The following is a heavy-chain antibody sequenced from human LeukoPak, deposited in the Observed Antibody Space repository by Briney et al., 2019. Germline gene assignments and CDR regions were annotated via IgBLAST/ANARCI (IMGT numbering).Heavy chain of an antibody. CDR3: AKDYGLWGFFDY. J-gene: IGHJ4*02. CDR2: ISYDGSNK. CDR1: GFTFSSYG. D-gene: IGHD4/OR15-4a*01. V-gene: IGHV3-30*18. Sequence: GGSLRLSCAASGFTFSSYGMHWVRQAPGKGLEWVAVISYDGSNKYYADSVKGRFTISRDNSKNTLYLQMNSLRAEDTAVYYCAKDYGLWGFFDYWGQGTLVTVPS.